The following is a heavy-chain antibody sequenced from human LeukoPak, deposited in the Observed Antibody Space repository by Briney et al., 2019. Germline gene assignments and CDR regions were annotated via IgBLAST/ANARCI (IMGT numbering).Heavy chain of an antibody. Sequence: GGSLRLSCAASGFTFSSYAMSWVRQAPGKGLEWVAFIRYDGSNKYYADSVKGRFTISRDNSRNTLYLQLNDLRAEDTAIYYCAKAFGTNGYFQLPIDFWGQGTLVTVSS. CDR3: AKAFGTNGYFQLPIDF. V-gene: IGHV3-30*02. CDR2: IRYDGSNK. J-gene: IGHJ4*02. CDR1: GFTFSSYA. D-gene: IGHD2-8*01.